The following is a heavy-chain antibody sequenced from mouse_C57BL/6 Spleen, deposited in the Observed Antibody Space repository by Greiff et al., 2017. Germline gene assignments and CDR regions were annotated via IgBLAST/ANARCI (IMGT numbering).Heavy chain of an antibody. CDR2: IYPGDGDT. J-gene: IGHJ2*01. V-gene: IGHV1-80*01. D-gene: IGHD2-4*01. Sequence: VKLMESGAELVKPGASVKISCKASGYAFSSYWMNWVKQRPGKGLEWIGQIYPGDGDTNYNGKFKGKATLTADKSSSTAYMELRSLTSEDSAVYYCARPYDYDGLDYWGQGTTLTVSS. CDR1: GYAFSSYW. CDR3: ARPYDYDGLDY.